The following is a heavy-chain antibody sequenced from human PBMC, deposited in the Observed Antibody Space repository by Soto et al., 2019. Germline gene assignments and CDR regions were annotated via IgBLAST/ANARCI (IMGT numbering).Heavy chain of an antibody. D-gene: IGHD2-15*01. CDR1: GGTFSTHA. CDR2: IIPISGTT. J-gene: IGHJ6*02. CDR3: ARGYCSGGNCYSGMDV. Sequence: GPSLKVSCKASGGTFSTHAIIWVRQAPGHGLEWMGGIIPISGTTYYTQKFQGRVTITADEPTSTAFMELSSLKSDDTAVFYCARGYCSGGNCYSGMDVWGQGTMVTVSS. V-gene: IGHV1-69*13.